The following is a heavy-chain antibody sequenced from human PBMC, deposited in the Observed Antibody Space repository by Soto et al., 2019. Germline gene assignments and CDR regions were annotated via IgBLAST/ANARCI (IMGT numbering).Heavy chain of an antibody. CDR1: GGTFSSYA. D-gene: IGHD4-17*01. J-gene: IGHJ6*02. V-gene: IGHV1-69*13. Sequence: PVKVSCKASGGTFSSYAISWVRQAPGQGLEWMGGIIPIFGTANYAQKFQGIATITADEPTSTAYMELSSRRSEDTPVYYCARRAWDGDELDYCNGIDVWGQGTTVTVSS. CDR3: ARRAWDGDELDYCNGIDV. CDR2: IIPIFGTA.